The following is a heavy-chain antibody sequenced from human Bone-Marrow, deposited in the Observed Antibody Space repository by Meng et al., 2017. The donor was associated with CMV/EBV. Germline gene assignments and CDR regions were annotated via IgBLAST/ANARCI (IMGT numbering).Heavy chain of an antibody. CDR1: GFTFSSYG. J-gene: IGHJ5*02. V-gene: IGHV3-30*02. CDR3: ANPASSSWPNRFDP. Sequence: GGSLRLSCAASGFTFSSYGMHWVRQAPGKGLEWVAFIRYDGSNKYYADSVKGRFTISRDNSKNTLYLQMNSLRAEDTAVYYCANPASSSWPNRFDPWGQGTLVTVSS. CDR2: IRYDGSNK. D-gene: IGHD6-13*01.